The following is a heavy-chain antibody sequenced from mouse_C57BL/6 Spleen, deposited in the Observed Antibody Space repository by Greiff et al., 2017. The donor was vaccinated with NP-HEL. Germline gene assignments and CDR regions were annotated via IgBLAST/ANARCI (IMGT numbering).Heavy chain of an antibody. CDR1: GYAFSSYW. CDR2: IYPGDGDT. Sequence: QVQLKQSGAELVKPGASVKISCKASGYAFSSYWMNWVKQRPGKGLEWIGQIYPGDGDTNYNGKFKGKATLTADKSSSTAYMQLSSLTSEDSAVYFCATKVSYYYGRRYFDVWGTGTTVTVSS. J-gene: IGHJ1*03. D-gene: IGHD1-1*01. V-gene: IGHV1-80*01. CDR3: ATKVSYYYGRRYFDV.